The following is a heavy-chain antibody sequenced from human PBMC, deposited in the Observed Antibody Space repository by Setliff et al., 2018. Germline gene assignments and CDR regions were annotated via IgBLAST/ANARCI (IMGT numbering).Heavy chain of an antibody. D-gene: IGHD2-15*01. CDR2: MHPNSGNT. J-gene: IGHJ4*02. CDR1: GKSFTKYD. V-gene: IGHV1-8*01. Sequence: ASVKVSCKTLGKSFTKYDFHWVRQATGQGLEWMGWMHPNSGNTGYAQKFQGRVTMTTDRTTNTAYMELRSLKSDDTAVYYCARHGGWTPFDFWGQGALVTVSS. CDR3: ARHGGWTPFDF.